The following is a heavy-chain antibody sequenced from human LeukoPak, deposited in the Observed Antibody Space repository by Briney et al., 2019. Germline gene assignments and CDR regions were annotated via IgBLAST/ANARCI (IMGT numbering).Heavy chain of an antibody. Sequence: ASVKVSCKASGYTFTSYYMHWVRQAPGQGLEWMGIINPSGGSTSYAQKFQGRVTMTRDTSTSTVYMELSSLRSEDTAVYYCASLYCTNGVCYSGRDAFDIWGQGTMVTVSS. CDR1: GYTFTSYY. CDR2: INPSGGST. V-gene: IGHV1-46*01. D-gene: IGHD2-8*01. J-gene: IGHJ3*02. CDR3: ASLYCTNGVCYSGRDAFDI.